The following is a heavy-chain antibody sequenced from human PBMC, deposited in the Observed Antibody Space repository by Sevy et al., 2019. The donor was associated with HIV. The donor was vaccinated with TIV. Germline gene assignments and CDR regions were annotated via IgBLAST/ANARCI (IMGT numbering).Heavy chain of an antibody. J-gene: IGHJ5*02. Sequence: SETLSLTCSVSGGSINNPDFNWSWVRQPPGRGLEWIGYVYYSGNTYYSPSLKTRASLSIDTSKNQFSLDLHSVTAADTVVYYCTRVRGPFGWSDPWGQGTLVTVSS. CDR1: GGSINNPDFN. CDR2: VYYSGNT. D-gene: IGHD3-10*01. V-gene: IGHV4-30-4*01. CDR3: TRVRGPFGWSDP.